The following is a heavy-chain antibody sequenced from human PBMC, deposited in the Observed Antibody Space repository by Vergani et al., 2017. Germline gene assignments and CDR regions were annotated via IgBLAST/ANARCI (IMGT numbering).Heavy chain of an antibody. Sequence: QVQLVESGGGVVQPGRSLRLSCAASGFTFSSYGMHWVRQAPGKGLEWVAVISYDGSNKYYADSVKGRFTISRDNSKNTLYLQMNSLRAEDTAVYYCARDLSSGYYHGGRDYFDYWGQGTLVTVSS. J-gene: IGHJ4*02. CDR2: ISYDGSNK. CDR1: GFTFSSYG. D-gene: IGHD3-22*01. CDR3: ARDLSSGYYHGGRDYFDY. V-gene: IGHV3-30*03.